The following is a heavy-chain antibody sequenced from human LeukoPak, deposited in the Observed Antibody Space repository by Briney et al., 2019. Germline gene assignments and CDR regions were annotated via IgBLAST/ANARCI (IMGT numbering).Heavy chain of an antibody. CDR3: AKDQLNIVVVPAAIPYYYGMDV. CDR1: GYTFTSYD. V-gene: IGHV1-8*01. Sequence: ASVKVSCKASGYTFTSYDINWVRQATGQGLEWMGWMNPNSGNTGYAQKFQGRVTMTRNTSISTAYMELSSLRSEDTAVYYCAKDQLNIVVVPAAIPYYYGMDVWGQGTTVTVSS. D-gene: IGHD2-2*01. J-gene: IGHJ6*02. CDR2: MNPNSGNT.